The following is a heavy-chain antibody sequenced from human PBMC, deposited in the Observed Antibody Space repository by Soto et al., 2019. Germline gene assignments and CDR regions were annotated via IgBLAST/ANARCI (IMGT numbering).Heavy chain of an antibody. CDR2: IYPGDSDT. V-gene: IGHV5-51*01. J-gene: IGHJ4*02. D-gene: IGHD3-3*01. CDR3: ARHSDFWSAYYPSYFDS. CDR1: GYIFARYW. Sequence: GESLKISCNASGYIFARYWIGWVRQMPGKGLEWMGIIYPGDSDTRYSPSFQGQVTISVDKSISTAYLQWSSLKASDTAMYYCARHSDFWSAYYPSYFDSWGQGTLVTVYS.